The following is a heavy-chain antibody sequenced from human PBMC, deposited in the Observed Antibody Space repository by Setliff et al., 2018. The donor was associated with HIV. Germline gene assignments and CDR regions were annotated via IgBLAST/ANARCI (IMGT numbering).Heavy chain of an antibody. Sequence: TLSLTCTFSGDSISSGNYYWSWIRQPAGKGLEWIGRIYSTGSTNYNPSLKSRVTISSDTSKNLFSLKLTTVTAADAAVHYCTRDTGYILSGYRPHWYFDLWGRGTLVTVSS. CDR1: GDSISSGNYY. CDR2: IYSTGST. D-gene: IGHD3-9*01. CDR3: TRDTGYILSGYRPHWYFDL. J-gene: IGHJ2*01. V-gene: IGHV4-61*02.